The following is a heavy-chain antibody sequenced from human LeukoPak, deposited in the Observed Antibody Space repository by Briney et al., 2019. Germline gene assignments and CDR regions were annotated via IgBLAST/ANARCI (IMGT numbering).Heavy chain of an antibody. CDR3: ARDRWYSSSWYNWFDP. V-gene: IGHV4-4*07. D-gene: IGHD6-13*01. CDR1: GGSISSYY. J-gene: IGHJ5*02. CDR2: IYTSGST. Sequence: SETLSLTCTVSGGSISSYYWSWIRQPAGKGLEWIGRIYTSGSTNYNPSLKSRVTMSVDTSKNQFSLKLSSVTAADTAVYYCARDRWYSSSWYNWFDPWGQGTLVTVSS.